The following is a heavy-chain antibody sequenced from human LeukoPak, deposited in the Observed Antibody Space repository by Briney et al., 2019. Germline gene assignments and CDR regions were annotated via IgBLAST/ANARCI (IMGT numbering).Heavy chain of an antibody. CDR3: ARGSEPYGMDV. Sequence: TASETLSLTCAVYGGSFSGCYWSWIRQPPGKGLEWIGEINHSGSTNYNPSLKSRVTISVDTSKNQFSLKLSSVTAADTAVYYCARGSEPYGMDVWGQGTTVTVSS. CDR1: GGSFSGCY. V-gene: IGHV4-34*01. CDR2: INHSGST. J-gene: IGHJ6*02. D-gene: IGHD1-26*01.